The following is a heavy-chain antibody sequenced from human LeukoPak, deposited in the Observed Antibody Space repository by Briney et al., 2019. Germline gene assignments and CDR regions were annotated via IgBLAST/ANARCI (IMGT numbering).Heavy chain of an antibody. Sequence: GGSLXLSCAASGFTFSSYSMNWVRQAPGKGLEWVSTISSSSSYIYYADSVKGRFTIYRENDKNSLYMQMNRLRAEDTAVYYCARARCSYYDYVWGSYRPCWFDPWGQGTLVTVSS. D-gene: IGHD3-16*02. V-gene: IGHV3-21*01. J-gene: IGHJ5*02. CDR2: ISSSSSYI. CDR3: ARARCSYYDYVWGSYRPCWFDP. CDR1: GFTFSSYS.